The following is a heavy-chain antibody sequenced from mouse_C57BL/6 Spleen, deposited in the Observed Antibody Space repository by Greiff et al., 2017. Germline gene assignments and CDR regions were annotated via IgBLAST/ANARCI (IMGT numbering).Heavy chain of an antibody. J-gene: IGHJ2*01. CDR3: ARSYYGTSFYFGY. CDR1: GYTFTSYG. V-gene: IGHV1-81*01. CDR2: IYPRGGNT. Sequence: QVQLQQSGAELARPGASVKLSCKASGYTFTSYGISWVKQRTGQCLEWIGEIYPRGGNTYYNEKVKGKATLTADKSFSTAYLELRILTSEDSAFYFCARSYYGTSFYFGYWGPGPTLTVSS. D-gene: IGHD1-1*01.